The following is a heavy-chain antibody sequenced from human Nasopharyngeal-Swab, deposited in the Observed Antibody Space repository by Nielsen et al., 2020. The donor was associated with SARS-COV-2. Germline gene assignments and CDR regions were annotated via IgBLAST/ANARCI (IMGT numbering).Heavy chain of an antibody. D-gene: IGHD6-6*01. CDR1: GFTFSSYA. V-gene: IGHV3-30-3*01. CDR3: ARDTYSSSSQLYYYGMDV. Sequence: GGSLRLSCAASGFTFSSYAMHWVRQAPGKGLEWVAVISYDGSNKYYADSVKGRFTISRDNSKNTLYLQMNSLRAEDTAVYYCARDTYSSSSQLYYYGMDVWGQGTTVTVSS. J-gene: IGHJ6*02. CDR2: ISYDGSNK.